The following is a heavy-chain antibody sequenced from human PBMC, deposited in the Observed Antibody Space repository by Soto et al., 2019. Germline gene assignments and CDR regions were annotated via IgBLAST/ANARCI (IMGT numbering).Heavy chain of an antibody. D-gene: IGHD2-2*01. Sequence: ASVKVSCKASGFTFTGHYIHWVRQAPGQGLEWMGWINPNSGGTSYAQKFQGRVTMTRDTSITTAYMELSRLSSDDTAVYYCAASGSFSSTYLGYFGYWGKGSLVTVSS. V-gene: IGHV1-2*02. CDR3: AASGSFSSTYLGYFGY. J-gene: IGHJ4*02. CDR1: GFTFTGHY. CDR2: INPNSGGT.